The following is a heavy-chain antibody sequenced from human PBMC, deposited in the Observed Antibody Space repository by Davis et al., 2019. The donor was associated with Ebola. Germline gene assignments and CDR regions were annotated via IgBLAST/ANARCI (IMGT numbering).Heavy chain of an antibody. CDR3: ARESHLGGDFWSGYHCGMDV. V-gene: IGHV1-46*01. CDR2: INPSGGST. CDR1: GYTFTSYY. J-gene: IGHJ6*02. Sequence: ASVKVSCKASGYTFTSYYMHWVRQAPGQGLEWMGIINPSGGSTSYAQKFQGRVTMTRDTSTSTAYMELSSLRSEDTAVYYCARESHLGGDFWSGYHCGMDVWGQGTTVTVSS. D-gene: IGHD3-3*01.